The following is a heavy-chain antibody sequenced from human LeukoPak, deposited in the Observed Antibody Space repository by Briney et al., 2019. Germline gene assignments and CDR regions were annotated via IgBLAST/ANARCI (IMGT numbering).Heavy chain of an antibody. Sequence: SETLSLTCAVYGGSFSGYYWSWIRQPPGKGLEWIGEINHSGSTNYNPSLKSRVTISVDTSKNQFSLKLSSVTAADPAVYYCARGLIYDFWSGYSLDYWGQGTLVTVSS. CDR2: INHSGST. CDR1: GGSFSGYY. J-gene: IGHJ4*02. D-gene: IGHD3-3*01. CDR3: ARGLIYDFWSGYSLDY. V-gene: IGHV4-34*01.